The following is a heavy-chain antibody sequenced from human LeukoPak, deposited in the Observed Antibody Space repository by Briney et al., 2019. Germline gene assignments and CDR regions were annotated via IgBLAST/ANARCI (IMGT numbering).Heavy chain of an antibody. V-gene: IGHV1-69*04. D-gene: IGHD6-13*01. CDR2: IIPILGIA. CDR3: ARRSSSLLESEGIFDY. J-gene: IGHJ4*02. Sequence: GASVKVSCKASGGTFSSYAISWVRQAPGQGLEWMGRIIPILGIANYAQKFQGRVTVTADKSTSTAYMELGSLRSEDTAVYYCARRSSSLLESEGIFDYWGQGTLVTVSS. CDR1: GGTFSSYA.